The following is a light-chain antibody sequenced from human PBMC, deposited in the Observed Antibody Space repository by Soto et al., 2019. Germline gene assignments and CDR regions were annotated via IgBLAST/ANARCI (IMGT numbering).Light chain of an antibody. CDR3: SSYASSSSYV. J-gene: IGLJ1*01. CDR2: EIT. V-gene: IGLV2-14*01. CDR1: SSDVGGYNH. Sequence: QSALTQPASVSGSPGQSITISCTGTSSDVGGYNHVSWYQIHPGKAPKLIIYEITGRPSGVSYRFSGSKSGNSASLTISGLQAEDEADYYCSSYASSSSYVFGGGTKVTVL.